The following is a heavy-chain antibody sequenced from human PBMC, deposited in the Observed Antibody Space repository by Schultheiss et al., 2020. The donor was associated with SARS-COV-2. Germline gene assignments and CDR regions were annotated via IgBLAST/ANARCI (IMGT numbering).Heavy chain of an antibody. D-gene: IGHD3-16*02. CDR1: GGSISSGGYY. Sequence: SETLSLTCTVSGGSISSGGYYWSWIRQPAGKGLEWIGRIYTSGSTNYNPSLKSRVTMSVDTSKNQFSLKLSSVTAADTAVYYCAGGSSNYDYVWGSYRYSPFDYWGQGTLVTVSS. CDR3: AGGSSNYDYVWGSYRYSPFDY. CDR2: IYTSGST. J-gene: IGHJ4*02. V-gene: IGHV4-61*02.